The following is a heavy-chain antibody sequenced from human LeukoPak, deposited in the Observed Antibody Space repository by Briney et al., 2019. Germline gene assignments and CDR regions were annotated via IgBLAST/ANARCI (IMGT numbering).Heavy chain of an antibody. CDR1: GGSFSGYY. CDR2: INQSGST. D-gene: IGHD6-19*01. V-gene: IGHV4-34*01. Sequence: PSETLSLTCAVYGGSFSGYYWSWIRQPPGKGLEWNGEINQSGSTNYNPSLKSRVTISVDTSKNQFSLKLSSVTAADTAVYYCARPSRQWLVGRGWFDPWGQGTLVTVSS. CDR3: ARPSRQWLVGRGWFDP. J-gene: IGHJ5*02.